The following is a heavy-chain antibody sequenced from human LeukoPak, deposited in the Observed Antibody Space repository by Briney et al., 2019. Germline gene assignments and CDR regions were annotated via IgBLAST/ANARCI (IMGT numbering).Heavy chain of an antibody. CDR1: SGSFSGYY. J-gene: IGHJ5*02. CDR3: ARFPSYDSSGPWP. D-gene: IGHD3-22*01. CDR2: INHSGST. V-gene: IGHV4-34*01. Sequence: SETLSLTCAVYSGSFSGYYWSWIRQPPGKGLEWIGEINHSGSTNYNPSLKSRVTISVDTSKNQFSLKLSSVTAADTAVYYCARFPSYDSSGPWPWGQGTLVTVSS.